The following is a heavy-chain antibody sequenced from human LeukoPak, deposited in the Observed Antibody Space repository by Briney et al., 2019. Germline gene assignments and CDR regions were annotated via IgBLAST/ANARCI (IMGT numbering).Heavy chain of an antibody. V-gene: IGHV1-18*01. CDR1: GYTFTSYG. Sequence: ASVKVSCKASGYTFTSYGISWVRQAPGQGLEWMGWISAYNGNTNYAQKFQGRVTMTRDTSISTAYMELSRLRSDDTAVYYCARRGKQWLVVDYWGQGTLVTVSS. CDR3: ARRGKQWLVVDY. D-gene: IGHD6-19*01. J-gene: IGHJ4*02. CDR2: ISAYNGNT.